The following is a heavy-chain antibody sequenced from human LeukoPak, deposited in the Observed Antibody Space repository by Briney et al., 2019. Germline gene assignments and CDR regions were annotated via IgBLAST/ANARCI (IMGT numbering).Heavy chain of an antibody. Sequence: PSVKVSCKASGYTFTGVYMHWVRQAPGQGLEWMGWINPNSGDTNYAQKFQGRVTMTRDTSISTAYMELSRLRSDDTAVYYCARDRDYGSGIFDYWGQGTLVTVSS. CDR1: GYTFTGVY. J-gene: IGHJ4*02. V-gene: IGHV1-2*02. CDR3: ARDRDYGSGIFDY. CDR2: INPNSGDT. D-gene: IGHD3-10*01.